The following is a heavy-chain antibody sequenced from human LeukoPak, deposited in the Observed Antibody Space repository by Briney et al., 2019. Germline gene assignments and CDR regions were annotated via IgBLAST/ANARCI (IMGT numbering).Heavy chain of an antibody. D-gene: IGHD6-19*01. CDR1: GFTFSHYW. V-gene: IGHV3-7*01. Sequence: GGSLRLPCAASGFTFSHYWMTWVRQAPGRGLEWVANIKQDGSEKYYVDSVKGRFTISRDNAKNSLYLQMNSLRADDTAVYYCARDLGYSSGWPLLYWGQGTLVTVSS. J-gene: IGHJ4*02. CDR3: ARDLGYSSGWPLLY. CDR2: IKQDGSEK.